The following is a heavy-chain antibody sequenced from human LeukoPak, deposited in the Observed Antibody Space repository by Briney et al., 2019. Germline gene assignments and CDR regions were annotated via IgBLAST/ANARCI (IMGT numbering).Heavy chain of an antibody. CDR2: MNPNNGNT. J-gene: IGHJ4*02. V-gene: IGHV1-8*01. CDR3: AREDVGATPYYFDY. D-gene: IGHD1-26*01. CDR1: GYTFTSFD. Sequence: ASVKVSCKASGYTFTSFDINWVRQATGQGLEWMGWMNPNNGNTGYAQKFQGRVTMTRDTSISTAYMELSRLRSDDTAVYYCAREDVGATPYYFDYWGQGTLVTVSS.